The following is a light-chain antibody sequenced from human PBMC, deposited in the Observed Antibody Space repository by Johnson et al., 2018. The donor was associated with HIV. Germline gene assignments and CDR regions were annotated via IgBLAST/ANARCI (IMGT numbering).Light chain of an antibody. CDR3: GTWDSSPRAFV. J-gene: IGLJ1*01. CDR2: AND. V-gene: IGLV1-51*01. CDR1: TSNIGDNY. Sequence: QAVLTQPPSVSAAPGQKVTISCSGSTSNIGDNYVSWYRQLPGTAPKLLISANDKRPSGIPDRFSGSKSGTSATMGITGLQTGDEADYYCGTWDSSPRAFVFGTGTKVTVL.